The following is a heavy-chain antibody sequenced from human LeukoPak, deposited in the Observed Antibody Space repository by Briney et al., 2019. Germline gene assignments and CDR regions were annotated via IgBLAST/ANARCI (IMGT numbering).Heavy chain of an antibody. CDR1: GGTFSSYA. CDR2: IIPILGIA. J-gene: IGHJ4*02. V-gene: IGHV1-69*04. D-gene: IGHD2-15*01. CDR3: ARWVAATPYYFDY. Sequence: ASVKVSCKASGGTFSSYAIGWVRQAPGQGLEWMGRIIPILGIANYAQKFQGRVTITTDKSTSTAYMELSSLRSEDTAVYYCARWVAATPYYFDYWGQGTLVTVSS.